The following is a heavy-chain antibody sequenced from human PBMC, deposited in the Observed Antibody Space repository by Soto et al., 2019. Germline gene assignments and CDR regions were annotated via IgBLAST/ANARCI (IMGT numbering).Heavy chain of an antibody. Sequence: SVSHAWMSWVRQAPGKGLEWVAHIISEAHGGTINYAAPVKGRFTISRDDSKSTLYLQMNSLETEDTAVYYCTTDTYAIIFGGGLPNSDYWGQGTLVTVSS. CDR1: SVSHAW. CDR2: IISEAHGGTI. CDR3: TTDTYAIIFGGGLPNSDY. D-gene: IGHD3-16*01. V-gene: IGHV3-15*06. J-gene: IGHJ4*02.